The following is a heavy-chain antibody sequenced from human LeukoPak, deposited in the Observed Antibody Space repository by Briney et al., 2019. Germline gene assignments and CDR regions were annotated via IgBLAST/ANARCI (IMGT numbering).Heavy chain of an antibody. CDR1: GFTFSSYG. V-gene: IGHV3-23*01. D-gene: IGHD2/OR15-2a*01. J-gene: IGHJ4*02. CDR3: AKAGVTTFPYYFDY. Sequence: GGSLRLSCAGSGFTFSSYGMSWVRQAPGKGLEWVAAISDSGAATNYADSVKGRLTMSRDNSKNTLYLQMNSLRAEDTAVYYCAKAGVTTFPYYFDYWGQGALVTVSS. CDR2: ISDSGAAT.